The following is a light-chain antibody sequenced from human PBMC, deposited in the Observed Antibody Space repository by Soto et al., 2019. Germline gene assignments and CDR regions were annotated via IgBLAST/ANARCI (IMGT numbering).Light chain of an antibody. CDR2: EVN. CDR1: RSDVGSYDR. J-gene: IGLJ1*01. CDR3: SSFTTSTTYV. V-gene: IGLV2-18*02. Sequence: GLTPPPSVSGSPGRSVAVSSTGTRSDVGSYDRVSWYQQPLGTAPKLIIYEVNNRPSGVPDRFSGSKSGNTASLTISGLQAEDEADYYCSSFTTSTTYVFGTGTKVTVL.